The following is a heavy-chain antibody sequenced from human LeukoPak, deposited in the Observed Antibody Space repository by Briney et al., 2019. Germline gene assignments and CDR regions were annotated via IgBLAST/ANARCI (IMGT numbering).Heavy chain of an antibody. D-gene: IGHD5-12*01. Sequence: SEALSLTCTVSGGSISSGGYYWSWIRQHPGKGLEWIGYIYYSGSTYYNPSLKSRVTISVDTSKNQFSLKLSSVTAADTAVYYCARDLLSGYDPGYYYYGMDVWGQGTTVTVSS. CDR3: ARDLLSGYDPGYYYYGMDV. CDR2: IYYSGST. CDR1: GGSISSGGYY. V-gene: IGHV4-31*03. J-gene: IGHJ6*02.